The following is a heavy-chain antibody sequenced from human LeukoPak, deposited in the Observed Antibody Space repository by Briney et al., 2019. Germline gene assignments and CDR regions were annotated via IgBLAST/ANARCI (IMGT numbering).Heavy chain of an antibody. J-gene: IGHJ4*02. V-gene: IGHV4-59*12. CDR3: ARGVPVSGSPPSLFDY. Sequence: PSETLSLTCTVSGGSISSYYWSWIRQPPGKGLEWIGYIYYSGSTNYNPSLKSRVTISVDTSKNQFSLKLSSVTAADTAVYYCARGVPVSGSPPSLFDYWGQGTLVTVSS. CDR1: GGSISSYY. D-gene: IGHD3-10*01. CDR2: IYYSGST.